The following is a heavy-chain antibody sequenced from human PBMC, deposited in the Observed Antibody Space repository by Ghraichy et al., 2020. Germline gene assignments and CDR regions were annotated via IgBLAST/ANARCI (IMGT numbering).Heavy chain of an antibody. CDR3: ARDRLLWFGELLMDYYYYGMDV. V-gene: IGHV4-59*01. J-gene: IGHJ6*02. D-gene: IGHD3-10*01. CDR2: IYYSGST. Sequence: SQTLSLTCTVSGGSISSYYWSWIRQPPGKGLEWIGYIYYSGSTNYNPSLKSRVTISVDTSKNQFSLKLSSVTAADTAVYYCARDRLLWFGELLMDYYYYGMDVWGQGTTVTVSS. CDR1: GGSISSYY.